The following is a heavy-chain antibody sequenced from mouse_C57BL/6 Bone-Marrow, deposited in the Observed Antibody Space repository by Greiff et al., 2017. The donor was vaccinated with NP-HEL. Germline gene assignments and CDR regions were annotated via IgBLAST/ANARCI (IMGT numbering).Heavy chain of an antibody. CDR3: ARPYDYDRVYAMDY. V-gene: IGHV2-2*01. J-gene: IGHJ4*01. D-gene: IGHD2-4*01. CDR2: IWSGGST. CDR1: GFSLTSYG. Sequence: QVQLKESGPGLVQPSQSLSITCTVSGFSLTSYGVHWVRQSPGKGLAWLGVIWSGGSTDYNAAFISRLSISKDNSKSQVFFKMNSLQADDTAIYYCARPYDYDRVYAMDYWGQGTSVTVSS.